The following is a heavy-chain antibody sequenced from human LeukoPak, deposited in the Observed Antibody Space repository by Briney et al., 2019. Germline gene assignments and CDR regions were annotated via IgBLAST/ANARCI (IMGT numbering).Heavy chain of an antibody. Sequence: ALVKVSCKASGYTFTGYYIHWVRQAPGQGLEWMGWINHNSGGTNDAQKFQGRVTMTGDTSISTAYMELSRLRSDDTAVYYCARDYRTVDGDAFDIWGQGTMVIVSS. D-gene: IGHD2-8*02. J-gene: IGHJ3*02. V-gene: IGHV1-2*02. CDR2: INHNSGGT. CDR3: ARDYRTVDGDAFDI. CDR1: GYTFTGYY.